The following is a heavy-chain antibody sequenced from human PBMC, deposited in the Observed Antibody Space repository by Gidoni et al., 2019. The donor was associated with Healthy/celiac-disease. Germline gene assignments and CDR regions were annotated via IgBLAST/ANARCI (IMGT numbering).Heavy chain of an antibody. CDR1: GFTFSSYA. J-gene: IGHJ6*02. V-gene: IGHV3-30-3*01. Sequence: QVQLVESGGGGVQPGRSLRLSCAASGFTFSSYAMHWVRQAPGKGLEWVAVISYDGSNKYYADSVKGRFTISRDNSKNTLYLQMNSLRAEDTAVYYCARVRAVATPGGGMDVWGQGTTVTVSS. CDR3: ARVRAVATPGGGMDV. CDR2: ISYDGSNK. D-gene: IGHD6-19*01.